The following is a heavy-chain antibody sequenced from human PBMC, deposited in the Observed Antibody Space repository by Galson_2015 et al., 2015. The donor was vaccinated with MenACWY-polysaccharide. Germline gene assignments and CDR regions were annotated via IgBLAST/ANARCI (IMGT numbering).Heavy chain of an antibody. CDR2: IIPIFGTA. CDR3: ARGRTLPYCSSPSCPVDY. Sequence: SVKVSCKASGGTFSSYAISWVRQAPGQGLEWMGGIIPIFGTANYAQKFQGRVTITADESTSTAYMELSSLRSEDTAVYYCARGRTLPYCSSPSCPVDYWGQGTLVTVSS. D-gene: IGHD2-2*01. CDR1: GGTFSSYA. J-gene: IGHJ4*02. V-gene: IGHV1-69*13.